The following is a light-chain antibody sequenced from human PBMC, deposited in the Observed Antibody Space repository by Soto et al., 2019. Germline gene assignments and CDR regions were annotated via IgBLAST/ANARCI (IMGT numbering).Light chain of an antibody. CDR3: SSYTSRSTDV. Sequence: QSVLTQPASVSGSPGQSITISCTGTSSDVGGYNYVSWYQQHPGKAPKVMIYDVSNRPSGVSNRFSGSKSGNTASLSISGLQAEDEADYYCSSYTSRSTDVFGTGTKVTVL. J-gene: IGLJ1*01. V-gene: IGLV2-14*01. CDR2: DVS. CDR1: SSDVGGYNY.